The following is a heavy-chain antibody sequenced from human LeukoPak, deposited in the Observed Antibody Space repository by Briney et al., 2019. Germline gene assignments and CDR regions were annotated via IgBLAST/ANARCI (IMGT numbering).Heavy chain of an antibody. CDR2: MNPNSGNT. D-gene: IGHD6-13*01. V-gene: IGHV1-8*01. Sequence: GASAKVSCKASGYTFTSYDINWVRQATGQGLEWMGWMNPNSGNTGYAQKFQGRVTMTRNTSISTAYMELSSLRSEDTAVYYCARGHHRAAAGTRRVGYYYYGMDVWGQGTTVTVSS. J-gene: IGHJ6*02. CDR3: ARGHHRAAAGTRRVGYYYYGMDV. CDR1: GYTFTSYD.